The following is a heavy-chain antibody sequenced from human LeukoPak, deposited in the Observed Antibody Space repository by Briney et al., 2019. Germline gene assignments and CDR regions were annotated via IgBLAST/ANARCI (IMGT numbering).Heavy chain of an antibody. J-gene: IGHJ4*02. CDR3: ASGDYNADY. CDR1: GEPFSGYY. CDR2: INHSGST. Sequence: SETLSLTCAVYGEPFSGYYWSWIRQPPGKGLEWIGDINHSGSTNYNPSLKSRVTISVDTSKNQFSLQLNSVTAADTAFYYCASGDYNADYWGQGTLVTVSS. D-gene: IGHD4-11*01. V-gene: IGHV4-34*01.